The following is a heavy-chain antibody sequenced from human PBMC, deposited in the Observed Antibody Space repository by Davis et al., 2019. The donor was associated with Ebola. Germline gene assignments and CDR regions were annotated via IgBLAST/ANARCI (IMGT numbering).Heavy chain of an antibody. CDR3: ARSYYDFSYYYYGMDV. J-gene: IGHJ6*02. D-gene: IGHD3-3*01. Sequence: GESLKISCAGSGFSFSSYAMSWVRQAPGKGLEWVAVISYDGSNKYYADSVKGRFTISRDNSKNTLYLQMNSLRAEDTAVYYCARSYYDFSYYYYGMDVWGQGTTVTVSS. CDR2: ISYDGSNK. CDR1: GFSFSSYA. V-gene: IGHV3-30-3*01.